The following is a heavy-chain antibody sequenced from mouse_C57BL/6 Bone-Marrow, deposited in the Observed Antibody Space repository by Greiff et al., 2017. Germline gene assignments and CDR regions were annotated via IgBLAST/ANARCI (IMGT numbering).Heavy chain of an antibody. D-gene: IGHD2-4*01. CDR2: IDPETGGT. Sequence: VKLQESGAELVRPGASVTLSCKASGYTFTDYEMHWVKQTPVHGLEWIGAIDPETGGTAYNQKFKGKAILTADKSSSTAYIELLSLTSDDSAAYYCSRCYDYGGFWFAYWGQGTLVTVSA. CDR3: SRCYDYGGFWFAY. V-gene: IGHV1-15*01. CDR1: GYTFTDYE. J-gene: IGHJ3*01.